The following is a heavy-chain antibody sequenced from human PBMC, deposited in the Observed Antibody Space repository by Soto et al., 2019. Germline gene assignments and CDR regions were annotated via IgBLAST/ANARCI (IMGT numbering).Heavy chain of an antibody. CDR3: ARDGCSGGSCYYNWIDP. J-gene: IGHJ5*02. Sequence: SETLSLTCTVSGGSISSGDYYWSWIRQPPGKGLEWIGYIYYSGSTYYNPSLKSRVTISVDTSKNQFSLKLSSVTAADTAVYYCARDGCSGGSCYYNWIDPWGQGTLVTVSS. CDR1: GGSISSGDYY. CDR2: IYYSGST. D-gene: IGHD2-15*01. V-gene: IGHV4-30-4*01.